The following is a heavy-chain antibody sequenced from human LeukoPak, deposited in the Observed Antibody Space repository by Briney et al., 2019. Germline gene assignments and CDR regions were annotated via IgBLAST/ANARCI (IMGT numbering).Heavy chain of an antibody. V-gene: IGHV5-51*01. CDR1: GYSFTSYR. D-gene: IGHD2-21*01. J-gene: IGHJ4*02. CDR2: IYPGYSDT. CDR3: ARRGPGAAYCGGDCYFDY. Sequence: GESLKISCKGSGYSFTSYRIGWVRQMPGKGLEWMGIIYPGYSDTRFNPSFQGQVTISSDNSLSTAYLQASSFKPSDTAMYYCARRGPGAAYCGGDCYFDYWGQGTLVTVSS.